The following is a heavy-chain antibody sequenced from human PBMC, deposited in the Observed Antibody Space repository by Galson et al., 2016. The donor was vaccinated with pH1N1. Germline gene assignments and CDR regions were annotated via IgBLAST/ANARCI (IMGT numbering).Heavy chain of an antibody. CDR2: ISGYNGNT. D-gene: IGHD1-26*01. J-gene: IGHJ4*02. V-gene: IGHV1-18*01. Sequence: SVKVSCKASGYTFSSYGISWVRQAPGKGLEWMGWISGYNGNTKYEQKIQGRVSMTIDTSTSTVYMELRSLRSDDTALYYCARMSGSSRYLDYWGQGTPVTVSS. CDR3: ARMSGSSRYLDY. CDR1: GYTFSSYG.